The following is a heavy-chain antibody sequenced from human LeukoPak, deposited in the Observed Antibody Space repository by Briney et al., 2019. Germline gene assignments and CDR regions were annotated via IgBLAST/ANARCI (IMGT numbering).Heavy chain of an antibody. D-gene: IGHD6-19*01. CDR2: ISSSSSYI. V-gene: IGHV3-21*01. CDR3: ARSIAVAGTGGDY. CDR1: GFTFSSYS. J-gene: IGHJ4*02. Sequence: GGSLRLSCAASGFTFSSYSMNWVRQAPGKGLEWVSSISSSSSYIYYADSVKGRFTISRDNARNSLYLQMNSLRAEDTAVYYCARSIAVAGTGGDYWGQGTLVTVSS.